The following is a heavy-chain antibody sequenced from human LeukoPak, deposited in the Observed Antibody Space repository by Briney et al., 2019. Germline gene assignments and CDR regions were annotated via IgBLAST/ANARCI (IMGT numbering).Heavy chain of an antibody. CDR3: ARALGGYDSSGYYV. J-gene: IGHJ4*02. D-gene: IGHD3-22*01. V-gene: IGHV1-18*01. Sequence: ASVKVSCKASGYTFTSYGISRVRQAPGQGLEWMGWISAYNGNTNYAQKLQGRVTMTTDTSTSTAYMELRSLRSDDTAVYYCARALGGYDSSGYYVWGQGTLVTVSS. CDR2: ISAYNGNT. CDR1: GYTFTSYG.